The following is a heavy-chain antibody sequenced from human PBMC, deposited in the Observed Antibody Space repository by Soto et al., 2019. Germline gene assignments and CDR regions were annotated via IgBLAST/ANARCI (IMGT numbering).Heavy chain of an antibody. CDR2: IKSKTDGGTT. J-gene: IGHJ3*02. CDR3: TTGNRGYYDSSGYNDAFDI. D-gene: IGHD3-22*01. V-gene: IGHV3-15*01. CDR1: GFTFSNAW. Sequence: GGSLRLSCVASGFTFSNAWMSWVRQAPGKGLEWVGRIKSKTDGGTTDYAAPVKGRFTISRDDSKNTLYLQMNSLKTEDTAVYYCTTGNRGYYDSSGYNDAFDIWGQGTMVTVSS.